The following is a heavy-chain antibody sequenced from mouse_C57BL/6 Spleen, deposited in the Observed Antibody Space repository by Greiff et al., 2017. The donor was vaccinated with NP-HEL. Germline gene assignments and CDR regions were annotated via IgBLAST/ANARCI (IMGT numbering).Heavy chain of an antibody. CDR3: ARGIYYDYDGAMDY. V-gene: IGHV1-69*01. Sequence: VQLQQPGAELVMPGASVKLSCKASGYTFTSYWMHWVKQRPGQGLEWIGEIDPSDSYTNYNQKFKGKSTLTVDKSSSTAYMQLSSLTSEDSAVYYCARGIYYDYDGAMDYWGQGTSVTVSS. CDR1: GYTFTSYW. CDR2: IDPSDSYT. J-gene: IGHJ4*01. D-gene: IGHD2-4*01.